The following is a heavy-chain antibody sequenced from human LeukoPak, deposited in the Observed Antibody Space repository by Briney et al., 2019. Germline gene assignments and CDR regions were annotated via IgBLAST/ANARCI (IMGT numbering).Heavy chain of an antibody. J-gene: IGHJ6*03. CDR3: ARIGYYDSSGYYYYYYYMDV. Sequence: GGSLRLSCAASGSTFSSYEMNWVRQAPGKGLEWVSYISSSGSTIYYADSVKGRFTISRDNAKNSLYLQMNSLRAEDTAVYYCARIGYYDSSGYYYYYYYMDVWGKGTTVTISS. CDR1: GSTFSSYE. CDR2: ISSSGSTI. D-gene: IGHD3-22*01. V-gene: IGHV3-48*03.